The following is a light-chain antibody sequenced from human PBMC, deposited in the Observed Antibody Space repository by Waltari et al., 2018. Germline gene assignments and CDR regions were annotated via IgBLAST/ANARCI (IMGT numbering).Light chain of an antibody. CDR1: SFNVGRNS. J-gene: IGLJ2*01. V-gene: IGLV1-47*01. CDR3: AAWDDSLYVV. Sequence: QSVLTQPPSASGTPGQTVTISCSGSSFNVGRNSVYWYQQLPGTAPKLLIYRYDQRPSGVPARFFGSKSGTSASLVITGLRPEDEADYYCAAWDDSLYVVFGGGTRLTV. CDR2: RYD.